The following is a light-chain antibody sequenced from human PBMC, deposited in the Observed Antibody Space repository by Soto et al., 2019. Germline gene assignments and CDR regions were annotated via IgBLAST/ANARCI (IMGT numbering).Light chain of an antibody. CDR2: EGS. J-gene: IGLJ3*02. V-gene: IGLV2-23*01. CDR3: CSYAGSSRGWV. Sequence: QSVLTQPASVSGSPGQSITISCTGTSSDVGSYNLVSWYQQHPGKAPKLMIYEGSKRPSGVSNRFSGSKSGNTASLTISGLQAEDEADYYCCSYAGSSRGWVFGGGTKLTVL. CDR1: SSDVGSYNL.